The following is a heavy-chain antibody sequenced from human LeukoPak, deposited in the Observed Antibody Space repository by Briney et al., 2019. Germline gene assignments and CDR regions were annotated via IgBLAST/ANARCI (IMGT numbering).Heavy chain of an antibody. J-gene: IGHJ4*02. CDR1: GFTFSSYS. CDR2: ISSSSSYI. CDR3: AKRSVSGTYFFDY. Sequence: GGSLRLSCAASGFTFSSYSINWVRQAPGKGLEWVSSISSSSSYIYYADSVKGRFTISRDNSKNTLYLQVHSLRAEDTAVYYCAKRSVSGTYFFDYWGQGTLVTVSS. D-gene: IGHD1-26*01. V-gene: IGHV3-21*04.